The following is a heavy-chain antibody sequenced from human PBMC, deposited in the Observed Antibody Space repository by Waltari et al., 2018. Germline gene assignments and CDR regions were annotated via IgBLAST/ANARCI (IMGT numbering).Heavy chain of an antibody. CDR1: GLIFSRFD. V-gene: IGHV3-30*02. D-gene: IGHD3-3*02. CDR2: IRFDGSQK. Sequence: QVQLVESGGGVVQPGGSLRLSCKASGLIFSRFDMHWVRQAPGIGLEWVSVIRFDGSQKYYSESLKGRFTVSRDNSRDTLYLHMKNLESDDTATYFCAGDISVSSPSLWGRGTLVTVSS. CDR3: AGDISVSSPSL. J-gene: IGHJ1*01.